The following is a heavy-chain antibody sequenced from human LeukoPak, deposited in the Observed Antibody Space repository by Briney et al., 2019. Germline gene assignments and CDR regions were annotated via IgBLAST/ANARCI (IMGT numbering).Heavy chain of an antibody. V-gene: IGHV4-61*02. CDR1: GGAISSGSYF. D-gene: IGHD2-2*01. J-gene: IGHJ3*02. CDR3: ARDCSSTSCYDAFDI. Sequence: KPSETLSLTCTVSGGAISSGSYFWSWIRQPAGIGLEWIGRIQTSGSTNYNPSLKSRVTISIDTSQNQFSLKLSSVTAADTAVYYCARDCSSTSCYDAFDIWGQGTMVTVSS. CDR2: IQTSGST.